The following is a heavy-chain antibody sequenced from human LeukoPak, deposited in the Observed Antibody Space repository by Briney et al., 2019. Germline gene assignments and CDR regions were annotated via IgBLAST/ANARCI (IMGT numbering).Heavy chain of an antibody. CDR2: IYHSGST. CDR1: GGSISSGGYS. D-gene: IGHD1-26*01. CDR3: ARGGSGGSYFDY. Sequence: PSETLSLTCAVSGGSISSGGYSWSWIQQRPGKGLEWIGYIYHSGSTYYNPSLKSRVTISVDRSKNQFSLKLSSVTAADTAVYYCARGGSGGSYFDYWGQGTLVTVSS. J-gene: IGHJ4*02. V-gene: IGHV4-30-2*01.